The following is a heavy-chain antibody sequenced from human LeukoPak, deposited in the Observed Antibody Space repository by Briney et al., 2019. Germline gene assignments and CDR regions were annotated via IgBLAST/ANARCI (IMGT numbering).Heavy chain of an antibody. V-gene: IGHV4-59*12. CDR2: IYYSGST. CDR1: GGSISSYY. D-gene: IGHD3-10*01. CDR3: AREHGFYYGSGSYYSRFDP. J-gene: IGHJ5*02. Sequence: KPPETLSLTCTVPGGSISSYYWSWIRQPPGKGLEWIGYIYYSGSTNYNPSLKSRVTMSVDTSKNQFSLKLSSVTAADTAVYYCAREHGFYYGSGSYYSRFDPWGQGTLVTVSS.